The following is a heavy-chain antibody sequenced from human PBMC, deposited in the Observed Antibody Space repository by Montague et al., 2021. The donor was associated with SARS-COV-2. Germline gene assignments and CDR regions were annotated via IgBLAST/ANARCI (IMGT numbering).Heavy chain of an antibody. J-gene: IGHJ4*03. CDR1: GGSINSYY. CDR3: ARGFDY. V-gene: IGHV4-59*13. Sequence: SETLSLTCTVSGGSINSYYWSWIRQPPGKRLEWIGYIYYGGSTNYNPSLNSRVAISVDTSKNQFSLKLSSVTAADTAVYYCARGFDYWGHWTRVTVSA. CDR2: IYYGGST.